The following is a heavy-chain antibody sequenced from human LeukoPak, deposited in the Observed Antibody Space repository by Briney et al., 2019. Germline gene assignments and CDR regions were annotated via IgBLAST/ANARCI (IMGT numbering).Heavy chain of an antibody. V-gene: IGHV3-23*01. Sequence: GGSLRLSCAASGFTFSSYAMSWVRQAPGKGLEWVSAVSGSGGSTYYADSVKGRFTISRDNSRNTLYLQMNSLRAEDTAVYYCAKDFWVIFDYWGQGTLVTVSS. J-gene: IGHJ4*02. CDR2: VSGSGGST. CDR3: AKDFWVIFDY. D-gene: IGHD2-21*01. CDR1: GFTFSSYA.